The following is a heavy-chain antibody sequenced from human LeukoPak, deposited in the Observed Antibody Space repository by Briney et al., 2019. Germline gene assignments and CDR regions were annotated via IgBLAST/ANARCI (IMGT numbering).Heavy chain of an antibody. V-gene: IGHV3-30-3*01. CDR1: GFTFTTFA. Sequence: GRSLRLSCAASGFTFTTFAMHWVRQAPGKGLQWVAVISYDGSNQYYTDSVKARFTISRDNSKNTPYLQMNSLRPEDTAVYYCARGGYALGSYDYYYYGMDVWGQGTTVTVSS. CDR3: ARGGYALGSYDYYYYGMDV. J-gene: IGHJ6*02. D-gene: IGHD3-10*01. CDR2: ISYDGSNQ.